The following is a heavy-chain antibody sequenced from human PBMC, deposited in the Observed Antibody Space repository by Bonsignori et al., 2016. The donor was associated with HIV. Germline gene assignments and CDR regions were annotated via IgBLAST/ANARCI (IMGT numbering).Heavy chain of an antibody. D-gene: IGHD6-19*01. V-gene: IGHV1-2*02. Sequence: QVHLVQSGAEVEKPGASVRVSCKTSGYKFTDHXIHWVRQAPGQGLEWMGWINPDNGGTYFTQNFQGRVTVTTDTSTRTAYMELNSLRSDDTAVYYCARGLGDSSGYY. CDR1: GYKFTDHX. CDR2: INPDNGGT. J-gene: IGHJ6*01. CDR3: ARGLGDSSGYY.